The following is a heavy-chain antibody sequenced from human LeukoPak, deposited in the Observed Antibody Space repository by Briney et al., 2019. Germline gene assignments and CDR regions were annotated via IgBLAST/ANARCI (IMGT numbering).Heavy chain of an antibody. J-gene: IGHJ5*02. CDR3: ARARKTGTTRRREGYWFDP. CDR1: GYTFTSYD. Sequence: ASVKVSCKASGYTFTSYDINWVRQATGQGLEWMGWMNPNSGNTGYAQKFQGRVTMTRNTSISTAYMELSSLRSEDTAVYYCARARKTGTTRRREGYWFDPWGQGTLVTVSS. D-gene: IGHD1-7*01. V-gene: IGHV1-8*01. CDR2: MNPNSGNT.